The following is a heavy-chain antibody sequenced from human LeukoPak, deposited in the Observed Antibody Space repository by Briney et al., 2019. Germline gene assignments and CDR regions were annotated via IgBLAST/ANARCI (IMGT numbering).Heavy chain of an antibody. D-gene: IGHD2-15*01. CDR3: ARVASHCSGGSCYSFDAFDI. J-gene: IGHJ3*02. V-gene: IGHV1-2*04. CDR2: INPNSGCT. Sequence: ASVKVSCKASGYTFTGYYMHWVRQAPGQGLEWMGWINPNSGCTNYAQKFQGWVTMTRDTSISTAYMELSRLRSDDTAVYYCARVASHCSGGSCYSFDAFDIWGQGTMVTVSS. CDR1: GYTFTGYY.